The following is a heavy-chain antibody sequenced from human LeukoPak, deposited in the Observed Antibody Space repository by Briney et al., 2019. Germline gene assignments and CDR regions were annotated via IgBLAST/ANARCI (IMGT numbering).Heavy chain of an antibody. J-gene: IGHJ4*02. Sequence: SETLSLTCTVSGGSISSYYWSWIRQPAGKGLEWIGRIYTSGSTNYNPSLKSRVTMSGDTSKNQFSLKLSSVTAADTAVYYCARGGSSSSWYYFDSWGQGTLVTVSS. CDR3: ARGGSSSSWYYFDS. V-gene: IGHV4-4*07. D-gene: IGHD6-13*01. CDR2: IYTSGST. CDR1: GGSISSYY.